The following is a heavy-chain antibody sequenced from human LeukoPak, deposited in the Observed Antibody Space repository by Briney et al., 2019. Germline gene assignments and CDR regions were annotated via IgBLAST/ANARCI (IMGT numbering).Heavy chain of an antibody. D-gene: IGHD2-2*01. CDR2: ISGSGGST. Sequence: GGSLRLSCAASGFTFSSYAMSWVRQPPGKGLEWVSAISGSGGSTYYADSVKGRFTISRANSKNTLYLQMNSLRAEDTAVYYCARSTNLYRVGGYECLWGQGTLGPVSS. J-gene: IGHJ4*02. CDR1: GFTFSSYA. CDR3: ARSTNLYRVGGYECL. V-gene: IGHV3-23*01.